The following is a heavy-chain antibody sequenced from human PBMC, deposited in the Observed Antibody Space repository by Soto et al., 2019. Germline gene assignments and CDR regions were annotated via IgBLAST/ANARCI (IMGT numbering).Heavy chain of an antibody. D-gene: IGHD6-19*01. CDR3: ARLGGSGLLAAFDI. J-gene: IGHJ3*02. V-gene: IGHV1-46*01. CDR1: GYTFISYY. CDR2: INPSGGTT. Sequence: ASVKVSCKASGYTFISYYMYWVRQAPGQGLEWMGIINPSGGTTTYAQKFQGRVTMTRDTSTSTIYMELSSLRSEDTAVYYCARLGGSGLLAAFDIWGQGTMVTVSS.